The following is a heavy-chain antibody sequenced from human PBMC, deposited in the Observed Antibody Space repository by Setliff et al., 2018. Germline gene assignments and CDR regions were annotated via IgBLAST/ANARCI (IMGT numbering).Heavy chain of an antibody. J-gene: IGHJ3*02. Sequence: GASVKVSCKASGYTFTGYYMYWVRQAPGQGLEWMGRINPISGATIYAQKFQGRVTMTSDTSISTAYMELGRLRSDDTAVYFCAREGGGDSDALDIWGKGTMVTVSS. V-gene: IGHV1-2*06. CDR1: GYTFTGYY. CDR2: INPISGAT. D-gene: IGHD3-16*01. CDR3: AREGGGDSDALDI.